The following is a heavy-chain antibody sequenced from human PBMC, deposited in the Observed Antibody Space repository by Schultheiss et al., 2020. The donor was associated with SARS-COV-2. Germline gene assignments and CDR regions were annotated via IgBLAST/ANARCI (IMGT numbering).Heavy chain of an antibody. CDR1: GFTFSIYA. CDR2: IKSDGIST. CDR3: ARDDFHDYVWGSYRFFDY. V-gene: IGHV3-74*01. J-gene: IGHJ4*02. Sequence: GGSLRLSCAASGFTFSIYAMSWVRQAPGKGLEWVSRIKSDGISTSYADSVKGRFTISRDNAKNTLYLQMNSLRAEDTAVYYCARDDFHDYVWGSYRFFDYWGQGTLVTVSS. D-gene: IGHD3-16*02.